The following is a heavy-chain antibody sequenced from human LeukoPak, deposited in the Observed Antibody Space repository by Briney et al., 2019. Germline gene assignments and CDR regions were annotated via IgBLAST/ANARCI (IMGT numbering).Heavy chain of an antibody. CDR2: IYYSGST. V-gene: IGHV4-39*07. J-gene: IGHJ4*02. CDR1: GGSISSSSYY. Sequence: SETLSLTCTVSGGSISSSSYYWGWIRQPPGKGLEWIGSIYYSGSTYYNPSLKSRVTISIDTSKNQFSLKLSSVTAADTAVYYCARSDYGSGNYYRSLDYWGQGTLVTVSS. D-gene: IGHD3-10*01. CDR3: ARSDYGSGNYYRSLDY.